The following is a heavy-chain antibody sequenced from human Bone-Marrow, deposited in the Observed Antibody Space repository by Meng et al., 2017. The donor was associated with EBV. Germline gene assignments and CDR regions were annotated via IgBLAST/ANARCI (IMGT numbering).Heavy chain of an antibody. J-gene: IGHJ5*02. CDR2: IRGSGGST. V-gene: IGHV3-23*01. CDR3: AKEGGWWPTNWFDP. CDR1: GFTFGSFD. D-gene: IGHD2-15*01. Sequence: EVQLLESGGGLVQPGGSLRLSCAASGFTFGSFDMSWVRQAPGKGLEWVSTIRGSGGSTNYADSVRGRFTISRDDSKNTLYLQMNSLRAEDTAVYYCAKEGGWWPTNWFDPWGQGTLVTVSS.